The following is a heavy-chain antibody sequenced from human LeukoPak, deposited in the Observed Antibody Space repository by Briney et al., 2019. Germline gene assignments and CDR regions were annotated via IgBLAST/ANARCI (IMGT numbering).Heavy chain of an antibody. CDR1: GFTFSSYA. V-gene: IGHV3-30*04. D-gene: IGHD1-26*01. CDR2: ISSDGSNK. CDR3: ARELIVGATEGGAFDY. Sequence: GGSLRLSCAASGFTFSSYAMHWVRQAPGKGLEWVALISSDGSNKYHGDSMKGRFTISRDNSKNTLYLQMNRMRAEDTAVYYCARELIVGATEGGAFDYWGQGTLVTVSS. J-gene: IGHJ4*02.